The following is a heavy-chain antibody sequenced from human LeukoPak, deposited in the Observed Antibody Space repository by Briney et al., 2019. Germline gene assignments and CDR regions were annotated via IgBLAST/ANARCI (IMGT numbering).Heavy chain of an antibody. CDR2: IKEDGSEK. Sequence: PGGSLRLSCTASGFTFSSYWMSWVRQAPGKGLEWVASIKEDGSEKYYVDSVKGRFTISRDNAKNSLYLQMNSLRAEDTAVCYCARLTRGKTGTLWGQGTLVPVSS. CDR1: GFTFSSYW. V-gene: IGHV3-7*01. D-gene: IGHD1-1*01. J-gene: IGHJ4*02. CDR3: ARLTRGKTGTL.